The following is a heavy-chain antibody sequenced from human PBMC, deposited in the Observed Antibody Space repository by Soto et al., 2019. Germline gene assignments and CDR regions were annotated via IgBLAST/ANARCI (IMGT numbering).Heavy chain of an antibody. D-gene: IGHD3-22*01. CDR3: ATDPYYYDSSGYYLDY. V-gene: IGHV1-69*13. Sequence: ASVKVSCKASGGTFSSYAISWVRQAPGQGLEWMGGIIPIFGTANYAQKFQGRVTITADEPTSTAYMALSSLRSEDTAVYYCATDPYYYDSSGYYLDYWGQGTLVTFSS. CDR2: IIPIFGTA. CDR1: GGTFSSYA. J-gene: IGHJ4*02.